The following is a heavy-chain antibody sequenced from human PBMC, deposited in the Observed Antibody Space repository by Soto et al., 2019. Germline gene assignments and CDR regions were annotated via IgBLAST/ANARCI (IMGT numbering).Heavy chain of an antibody. J-gene: IGHJ4*02. CDR2: MFYSGNT. CDR3: ARHPPLDY. CDR1: GGSVSSSTYN. Sequence: QLQLQESGPGLVKPSETLSLTCTVSGGSVSSSTYNWGWIRQPPEKGLEWIGTMFYSGNTYYNPSLKSRVTMSIDTSKNQFSLKLISVTAADTAVYYCARHPPLDYWGQGTLVTVSS. V-gene: IGHV4-39*01.